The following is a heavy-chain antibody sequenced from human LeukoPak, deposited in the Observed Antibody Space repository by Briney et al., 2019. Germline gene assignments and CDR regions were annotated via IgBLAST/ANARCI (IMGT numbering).Heavy chain of an antibody. CDR2: ISDSGGTT. D-gene: IGHD6-19*01. J-gene: IGHJ3*02. CDR3: AKVSSGFFLRAAFDI. Sequence: GGSLRLSCAASGFTFSSYAMSWVRQAPGKGLEWVSTISDSGGTTYYADSVKGRFTISRDNSKNTLYLQMNSLRAEDTAVYYCAKVSSGFFLRAAFDIWGQGTMSPSLQ. CDR1: GFTFSSYA. V-gene: IGHV3-23*01.